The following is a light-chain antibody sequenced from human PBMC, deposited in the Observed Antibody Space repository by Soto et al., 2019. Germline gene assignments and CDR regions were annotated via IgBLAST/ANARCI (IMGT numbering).Light chain of an antibody. CDR3: QKYNSAPQT. CDR2: AAY. Sequence: DIQMTQSPSSLSASVEDRVTITCRASQGITNYLAWYQQKPGKVPKLLIYAAYTLQSGVPSRFSGSGSGTEFTFTISSLQPEDVATYYCQKYNSAPQTFGQGTKVEIK. V-gene: IGKV1-27*01. J-gene: IGKJ1*01. CDR1: QGITNY.